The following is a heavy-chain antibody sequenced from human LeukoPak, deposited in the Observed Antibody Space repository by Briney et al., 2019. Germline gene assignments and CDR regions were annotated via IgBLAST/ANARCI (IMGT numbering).Heavy chain of an antibody. CDR2: INHSGST. J-gene: IGHJ4*02. D-gene: IGHD3-22*01. Sequence: SETLSLTCAVYGGSFSGYYWSWIRQPPGKGLEWIGEINHSGSTNYSPSLKSRVTISVDTSKNQFSLKLSSVTAADTAVYYCARDRGTPYYYDSSGYFGYFDYWGQGTLVTVSS. CDR3: ARDRGTPYYYDSSGYFGYFDY. V-gene: IGHV4-34*01. CDR1: GGSFSGYY.